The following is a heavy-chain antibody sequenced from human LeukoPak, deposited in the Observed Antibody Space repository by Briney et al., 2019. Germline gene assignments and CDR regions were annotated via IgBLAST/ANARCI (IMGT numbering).Heavy chain of an antibody. CDR2: IKQDGSEK. J-gene: IGHJ4*02. CDR1: GFTFSSYW. V-gene: IGHV3-7*01. D-gene: IGHD3-22*01. Sequence: GGSLRLSCAASGFTFSSYWMTWVRQAPGKGLGWVANIKQDGSEKDYVDSVKGRFTISRDNAKNSLYLQMNSLRAEDTAVYYCARASRYYYDSSGYYFEYWGQGTLVTVSS. CDR3: ARASRYYYDSSGYYFEY.